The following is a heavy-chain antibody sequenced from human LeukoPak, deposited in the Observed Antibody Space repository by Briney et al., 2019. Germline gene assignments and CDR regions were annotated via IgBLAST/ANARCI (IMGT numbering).Heavy chain of an antibody. CDR1: GGSISSYY. CDR3: ARGLSRLDV. D-gene: IGHD2/OR15-2a*01. Sequence: PSETLSLTCTVSGGSISSYYWSWIRQPPGKGLEWIGYIYYSGSTNYNPSLKSRVTISVDTSKNQFSLKLSSVTAADTAVYYCARGLSRLDVWGKGTKVTVSS. CDR2: IYYSGST. V-gene: IGHV4-59*01. J-gene: IGHJ6*04.